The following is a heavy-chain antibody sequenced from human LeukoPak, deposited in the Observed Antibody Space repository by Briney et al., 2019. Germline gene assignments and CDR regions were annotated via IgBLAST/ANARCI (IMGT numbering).Heavy chain of an antibody. Sequence: PGGSLRLSCAASGFTFSSYGMHWVRQAPGKGLEWVAFIRYDGSNKYYADSVKGRFTISRDNSKNTLYLQMNSLRAEDTAVYYCAKAYYSKGLWWYFDLWGRGTLVTVSS. V-gene: IGHV3-30*02. CDR2: IRYDGSNK. D-gene: IGHD3-10*01. J-gene: IGHJ2*01. CDR1: GFTFSSYG. CDR3: AKAYYSKGLWWYFDL.